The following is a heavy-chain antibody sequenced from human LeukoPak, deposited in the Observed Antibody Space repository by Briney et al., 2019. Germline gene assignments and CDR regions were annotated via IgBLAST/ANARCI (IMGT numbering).Heavy chain of an antibody. J-gene: IGHJ1*01. Sequence: GGSLRLSCAASGFTVSSNYMSWVRQAPGKGLEWVSVIYSGGSTYYADSVKGRFTISRDNAKNSLYLQMNSLRAEDTAVYYCARAPGPPQYFQHWGQGTLVTVSS. V-gene: IGHV3-53*01. D-gene: IGHD1-14*01. CDR1: GFTVSSNY. CDR2: IYSGGST. CDR3: ARAPGPPQYFQH.